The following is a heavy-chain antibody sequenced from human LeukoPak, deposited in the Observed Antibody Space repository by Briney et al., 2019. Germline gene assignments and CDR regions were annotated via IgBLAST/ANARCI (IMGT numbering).Heavy chain of an antibody. CDR2: IYHTGST. CDR1: GGSISSSGSY. Sequence: SETLSLTCTVSGGSISSSGSYWSWIRQPPGKGLEWIGYIYHTGSTYYNPSLRSRLTMSIDRSKNQFSLRLGSVTAADTAVYYCARDPDFWSGYGYYYYMDVWGKGTTVTVSS. V-gene: IGHV4-30-2*01. CDR3: ARDPDFWSGYGYYYYMDV. J-gene: IGHJ6*03. D-gene: IGHD3-3*01.